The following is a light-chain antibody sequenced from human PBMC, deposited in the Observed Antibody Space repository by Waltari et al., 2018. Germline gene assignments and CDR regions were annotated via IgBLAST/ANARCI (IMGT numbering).Light chain of an antibody. J-gene: IGKJ1*01. CDR2: DAS. CDR1: QSVGRY. CDR3: QKYVNLPAT. V-gene: IGKV3-20*01. Sequence: EIVLTQSPGTLSLSPGERATLSCRASQSVGRYLAGYPQKPGQAPRLLIYDASTRATGIPDRFSGSGSGTDFSLTISRLESEDFAVYYCQKYVNLPATFGQGTKVEIK.